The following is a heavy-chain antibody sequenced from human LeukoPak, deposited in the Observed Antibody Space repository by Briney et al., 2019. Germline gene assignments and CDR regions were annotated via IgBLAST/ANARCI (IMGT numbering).Heavy chain of an antibody. J-gene: IGHJ3*02. Sequence: GGSLRHSCVASEFTFNNYWMHWVRQAPGKGLVWVSRINTDGSSTTYADSVKGRFTISRDNAKNTLHLQMSSLRAEGTALYYCARSKDGAFDIWGQGTMVTVSS. CDR3: ARSKDGAFDI. V-gene: IGHV3-74*03. CDR2: INTDGSST. CDR1: EFTFNNYW.